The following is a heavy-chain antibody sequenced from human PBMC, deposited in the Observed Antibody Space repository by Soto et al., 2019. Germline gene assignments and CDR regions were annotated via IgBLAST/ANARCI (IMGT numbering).Heavy chain of an antibody. CDR3: ASFAISLVGYYYYGMDV. V-gene: IGHV4-39*01. CDR2: IYYSGST. Sequence: PSETLCLTCTVSGGSISSRSYYWGWIRQPPGKGLEWIGSIYYSGSTYYNPSLKSRVTISVDTSKNQFSLKLSSVTAADTAVYYCASFAISLVGYYYYGMDVWGQGTTVTVSS. D-gene: IGHD6-6*01. CDR1: GGSISSRSYY. J-gene: IGHJ6*02.